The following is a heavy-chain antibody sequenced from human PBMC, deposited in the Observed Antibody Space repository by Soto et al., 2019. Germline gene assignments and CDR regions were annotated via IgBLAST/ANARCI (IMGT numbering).Heavy chain of an antibody. Sequence: VQSGAVVKKPGASVTVSCSASGYPVTAYHMHWVRQAPGRGLEWMGGINPATGAAKYTQTFPGRVTRARDTARRAVFVGMWRLASAAAAVFFFARGGGVGVAGSAAFDMWGQGTLVTVSS. CDR1: GYPVTAYH. D-gene: IGHD3-3*01. J-gene: IGHJ3*02. CDR2: INPATGAA. V-gene: IGHV1-2*02. CDR3: ARGGGVGVAGSAAFDM.